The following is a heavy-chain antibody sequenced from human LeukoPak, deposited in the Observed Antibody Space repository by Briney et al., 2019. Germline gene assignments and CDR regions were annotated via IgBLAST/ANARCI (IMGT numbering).Heavy chain of an antibody. V-gene: IGHV1-69*06. CDR1: GGTFSSYA. J-gene: IGHJ4*02. Sequence: GASVKVSCKASGGTFSSYAISWVRQAPGQGLEWMGGIIPIFGTANYAQKFQGRVTITADKSTSTAYMELSSLRSEDTAVYYCARDTELAVSGTFALHPKFDYWGQGTLVTVSS. CDR3: ARDTELAVSGTFALHPKFDY. D-gene: IGHD6-19*01. CDR2: IIPIFGTA.